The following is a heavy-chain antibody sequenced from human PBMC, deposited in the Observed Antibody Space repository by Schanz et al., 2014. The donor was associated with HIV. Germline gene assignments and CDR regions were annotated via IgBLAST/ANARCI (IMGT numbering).Heavy chain of an antibody. V-gene: IGHV3-30*03. J-gene: IGHJ4*02. CDR2: ISHDGSNK. Sequence: VQVLESGGDLVQPGGSLRLSCAASGLTLSSYGMSWVRQAPGKGLEWVAVISHDGSNKYSADSVKGRFTISRDNSKNTLYLQMNSLRAEDTAVYYCARGGIWEWDQPDFDYWGQGTLVTVSS. D-gene: IGHD2-15*01. CDR1: GLTLSSYG. CDR3: ARGGIWEWDQPDFDY.